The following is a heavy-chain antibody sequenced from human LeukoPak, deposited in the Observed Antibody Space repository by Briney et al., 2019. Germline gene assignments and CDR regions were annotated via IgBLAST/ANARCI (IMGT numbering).Heavy chain of an antibody. Sequence: PSETLSLTCTVSGGSIGSYYWSWIRQPPGKGLEWIGYIYYSGSTNYNPSLKSRLTFSLDTSKNQFSLKLTSMTAADTAVYYCARVSASGGTRLFDYWGQGTLVTVSS. CDR2: IYYSGST. CDR1: GGSIGSYY. V-gene: IGHV4-59*01. D-gene: IGHD2-15*01. J-gene: IGHJ4*02. CDR3: ARVSASGGTRLFDY.